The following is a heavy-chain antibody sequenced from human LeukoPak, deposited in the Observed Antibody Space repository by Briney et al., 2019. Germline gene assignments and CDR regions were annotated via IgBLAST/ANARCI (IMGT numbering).Heavy chain of an antibody. D-gene: IGHD4-17*01. CDR2: ISSSSSYI. CDR3: ASGDGASFDP. J-gene: IGHJ5*02. CDR1: GFTFSSYS. Sequence: GGSLRLSCAASGFTFSSYSMNWVRQAPGKGLEWVSSISSSSSYINYADSVKGRFTISRDNAKNSLYLQMNSLRAEDTAVYYCASGDGASFDPWGQGTLVTVSS. V-gene: IGHV3-21*01.